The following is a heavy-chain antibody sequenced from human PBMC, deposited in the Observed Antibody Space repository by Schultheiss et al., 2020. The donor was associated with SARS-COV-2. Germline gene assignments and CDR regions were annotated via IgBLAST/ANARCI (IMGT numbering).Heavy chain of an antibody. CDR2: IDWDDDK. CDR3: AHSTGGDCYPLGV. V-gene: IGHV2-70*12. CDR1: GFSLSNARMG. Sequence: SGPTLVKPTETLTLTCTVSGFSLSNARMGVSWIRQPPGKALEWLALIDWDDDKYYSTSLKTRLTISKDTSKSQVVLTMTNMDPVDTATYYCAHSTGGDCYPLGVWGQGTTVTVSS. J-gene: IGHJ6*02. D-gene: IGHD2-21*02.